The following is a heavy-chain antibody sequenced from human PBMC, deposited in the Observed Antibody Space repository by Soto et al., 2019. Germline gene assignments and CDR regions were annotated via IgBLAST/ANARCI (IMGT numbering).Heavy chain of an antibody. V-gene: IGHV3-9*01. CDR1: GFTFDDYA. D-gene: IGHD4-4*01. CDR2: ISWNSGSI. CDR3: AKASVTTVRSYYYYYMDV. J-gene: IGHJ6*03. Sequence: VQLVESGGGLVQPGRSLRLSCAASGFTFDDYAMHWVRQAPGKGLEWVSGISWNSGSIGYADSVKGRFTISRDNAKNSLYLQMNSLRAEDTALYYCAKASVTTVRSYYYYYMDVWGKGTTVTVSS.